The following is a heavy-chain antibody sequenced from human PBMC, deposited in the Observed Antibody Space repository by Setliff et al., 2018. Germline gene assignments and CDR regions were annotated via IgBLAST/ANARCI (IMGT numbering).Heavy chain of an antibody. D-gene: IGHD6-19*01. V-gene: IGHV1-18*01. J-gene: IGHJ4*02. CDR1: GYTFISYD. CDR3: ATRGYSSGWYYFDY. CDR2: ISIDDDKT. Sequence: GASVKVSCKASGYTFISYDISWVRQAPGQGLEWMGWISIDDDKTKYAQKCKGRVTMTADTSTSTAYMELSSLRSEDTAVYYGATRGYSSGWYYFDYWGQGTLVTVSS.